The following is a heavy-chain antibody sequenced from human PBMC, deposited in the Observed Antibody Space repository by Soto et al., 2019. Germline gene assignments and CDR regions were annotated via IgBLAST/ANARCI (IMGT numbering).Heavy chain of an antibody. CDR3: AAGTGRTDFDY. CDR1: GFDFSKAW. V-gene: IGHV3-15*01. D-gene: IGHD2-2*01. Sequence: EVQLVESGGGLVKPGGSLRLSCAASGFDFSKAWMSWVRQAPGKGLEWVGRLMSKTDGGTTDYAAPVKGRFTISRDDSKNTRYLQMSSLKTEDTAVYYCAAGTGRTDFDYWGQGTLVTVSS. J-gene: IGHJ4*02. CDR2: LMSKTDGGTT.